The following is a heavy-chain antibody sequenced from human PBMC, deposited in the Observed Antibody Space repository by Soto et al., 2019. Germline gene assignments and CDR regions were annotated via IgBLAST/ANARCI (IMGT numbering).Heavy chain of an antibody. CDR2: ITPYNGKT. J-gene: IGHJ4*02. CDR3: ARDTSHYFDH. D-gene: IGHD2-2*01. CDR1: GYTFITYG. Sequence: VKVSCKASGYTFITYGVTWVRQAPGQGLEWMGWITPYNGKTHYAQKFQDRVTMTTDTAATTAYMELRSLTSDDSAMYFCARDTSHYFDHWGQGILVTVSS. V-gene: IGHV1-18*01.